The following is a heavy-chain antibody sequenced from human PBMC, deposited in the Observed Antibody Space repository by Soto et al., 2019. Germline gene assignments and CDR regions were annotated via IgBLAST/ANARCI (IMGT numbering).Heavy chain of an antibody. J-gene: IGHJ3*02. CDR3: AKDGGGYDSEDAFDI. D-gene: IGHD5-12*01. Sequence: PGGSLRLSCAASGFTFSSYGMHWVRQAPGKGLEWVAVISYDGSNKYYADSVKGRFTISRDNSKNTLYLQMNSLRAEDTAVYYCAKDGGGYDSEDAFDIWGQGTMVTVSS. CDR1: GFTFSSYG. CDR2: ISYDGSNK. V-gene: IGHV3-30*18.